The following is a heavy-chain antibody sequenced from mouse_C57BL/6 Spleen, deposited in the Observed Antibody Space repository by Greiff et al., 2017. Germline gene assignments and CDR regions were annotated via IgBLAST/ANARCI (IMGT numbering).Heavy chain of an antibody. CDR2: IHPNSGST. V-gene: IGHV1-64*01. J-gene: IGHJ2*01. CDR1: GYTFTSYW. CDR3: ARGDWDGDYFDY. Sequence: QVQLQQPGAELVKPGASVKLSCKASGYTFTSYWMHWVKQRPGQGLEWIGMIHPNSGSTNYNEKFKSKATLTVDKSSSTAYMQLSSLTSEDSAVYYCARGDWDGDYFDYWGQGTTLTVSS. D-gene: IGHD4-1*01.